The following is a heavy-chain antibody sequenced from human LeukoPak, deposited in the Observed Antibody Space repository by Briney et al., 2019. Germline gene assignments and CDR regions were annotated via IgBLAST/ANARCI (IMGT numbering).Heavy chain of an antibody. V-gene: IGHV1-69*13. CDR2: IILIFGTA. Sequence: ASVKVSRKASGGTFSSYAVSWVRQAPGQGLEWMGGIILIFGTANYAQKFQGRVTITADESTSTVYMELSSLRSEDTAVYYCARGRPYAFDIWGQGTMVTVSS. CDR1: GGTFSSYA. J-gene: IGHJ3*02. CDR3: ARGRPYAFDI.